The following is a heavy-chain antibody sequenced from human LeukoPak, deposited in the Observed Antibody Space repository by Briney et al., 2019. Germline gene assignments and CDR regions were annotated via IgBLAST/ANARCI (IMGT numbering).Heavy chain of an antibody. V-gene: IGHV4-59*01. D-gene: IGHD6-13*01. CDR3: AREYSSSAPPLY. CDR1: GGSISTYY. Sequence: TSETLSLTCTVSGGSISTYYWSWLRQPPGKGLEWIGNINYSGGTKYNPSLKSRVTISVDTSKNQFSLKLSSVTAADTALYYCAREYSSSAPPLYWGQGTLVTVSS. CDR2: INYSGGT. J-gene: IGHJ4*02.